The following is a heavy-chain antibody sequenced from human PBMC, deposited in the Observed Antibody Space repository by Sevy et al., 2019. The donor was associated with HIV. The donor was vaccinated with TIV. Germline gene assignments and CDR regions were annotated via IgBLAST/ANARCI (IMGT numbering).Heavy chain of an antibody. Sequence: GGSLRLSCAAAGFIFNSHSMIWVRQAPGKGLEWVSTISGSGGYTYYADSVKGRFTISRDNSKNTVDLQMDSLRAEDTAVYYCTNRGVVIITGFDYWGQGTLVTVSS. D-gene: IGHD1-20*01. CDR2: ISGSGGYT. V-gene: IGHV3-23*01. CDR1: GFIFNSHS. J-gene: IGHJ4*02. CDR3: TNRGVVIITGFDY.